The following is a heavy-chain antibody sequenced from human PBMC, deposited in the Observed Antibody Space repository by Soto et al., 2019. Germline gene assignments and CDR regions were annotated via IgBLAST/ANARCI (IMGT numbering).Heavy chain of an antibody. J-gene: IGHJ4*02. V-gene: IGHV1-3*01. D-gene: IGHD7-27*01. CDR2: INAGYGNT. CDR3: ARVTGDVTFDF. Sequence: QVHLVPSGAEVRKPGASVKVSCKAAGYTFSSYAMYWVRQSPGQRLEWMGWINAGYGNTKCSQQFQDRVTIARDTTASTDYMELTSLRSEDTAVYYCARVTGDVTFDFWGQGTLVTVSS. CDR1: GYTFSSYA.